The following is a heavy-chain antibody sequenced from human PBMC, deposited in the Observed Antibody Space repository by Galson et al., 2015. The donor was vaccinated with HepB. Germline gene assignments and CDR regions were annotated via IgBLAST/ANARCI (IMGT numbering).Heavy chain of an antibody. J-gene: IGHJ4*02. CDR1: GFTVSSNY. CDR2: IYSGGST. V-gene: IGHV3-66*01. CDR3: ASGLQGSGYYFDY. D-gene: IGHD3-10*01. Sequence: SLRLSCAASGFTVSSNYMSWVRQAPGKGLEWVSVIYSGGSTYYADSVKGRFTISRDNSKNTLYLQMNSLRAEDTAVYYCASGLQGSGYYFDYWGQGTLVTVSS.